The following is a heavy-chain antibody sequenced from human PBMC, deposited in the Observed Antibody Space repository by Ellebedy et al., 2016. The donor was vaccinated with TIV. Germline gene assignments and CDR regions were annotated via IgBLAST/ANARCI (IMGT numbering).Heavy chain of an antibody. Sequence: KISXKASGGTFSSYAISWVRQAPGQGLEWMGGIIPIFGTANYAQKFQGRVTITADESTSTAYMELSSLRSEDTAVYYCARDKDYDYVWGSYRYSDYYYGMDVWGQGTTVTVSS. CDR2: IIPIFGTA. J-gene: IGHJ6*02. CDR3: ARDKDYDYVWGSYRYSDYYYGMDV. D-gene: IGHD3-16*02. CDR1: GGTFSSYA. V-gene: IGHV1-69*01.